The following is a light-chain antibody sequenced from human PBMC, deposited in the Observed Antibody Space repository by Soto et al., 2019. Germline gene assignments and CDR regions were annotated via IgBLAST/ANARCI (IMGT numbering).Light chain of an antibody. CDR1: QSISTY. Sequence: DIQMTQSPSSLSASVGDRVTISCRASQSISTYLNWYRQKPGKAPELLIYAASSLQSGVPSRFSGSGSGTDFTLTISRLQPEDFSTYFCQQSYSSPYTFGQGTKLEIK. CDR3: QQSYSSPYT. CDR2: AAS. V-gene: IGKV1-39*01. J-gene: IGKJ2*01.